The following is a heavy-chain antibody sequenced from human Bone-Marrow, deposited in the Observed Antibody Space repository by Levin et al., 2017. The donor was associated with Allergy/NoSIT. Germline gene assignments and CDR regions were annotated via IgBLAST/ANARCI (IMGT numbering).Heavy chain of an antibody. CDR3: TRGSGSSSSGLGY. CDR1: GYTFSNYD. J-gene: IGHJ4*02. Sequence: PGESLKISCKPSGYTFSNYDITWVRQAPGQGLEWMGWISNYNGNTNYAQRVQGRVTMTTDTSTSTAFMELRSLRSDDTAVYYCTRGSGSSSSGLGYWGQGTLVTVSS. V-gene: IGHV1-18*01. D-gene: IGHD3-10*01. CDR2: ISNYNGNT.